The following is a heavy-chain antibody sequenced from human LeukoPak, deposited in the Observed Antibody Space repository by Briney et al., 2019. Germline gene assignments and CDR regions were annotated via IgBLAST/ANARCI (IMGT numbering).Heavy chain of an antibody. D-gene: IGHD3-10*01. CDR3: ARAERFGELYDAFDI. CDR2: IYTSGST. V-gene: IGHV4-4*07. Sequence: SETLSLTCTVSGGSISSYYWSWIRQPAGKGPEWIGRIYTSGSTNYNPSLKSRVTMSVDTSKNQFSLKLSSVTAADTAVYYCARAERFGELYDAFDIWGQGTLVTVSS. CDR1: GGSISSYY. J-gene: IGHJ3*02.